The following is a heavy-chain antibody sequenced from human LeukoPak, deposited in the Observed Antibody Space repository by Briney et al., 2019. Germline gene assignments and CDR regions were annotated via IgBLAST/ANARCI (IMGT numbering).Heavy chain of an antibody. J-gene: IGHJ4*02. CDR2: ISYDGSNK. Sequence: GGSLRLSCAASGFNFSSYGMHWVRQAPGKGLEWVAVISYDGSNKYYADSVKGRFTISRDNSKNTLYLQMNSLRAEDTAVYYCAKEGPRYCSGGSCYYLDYWGQGTLVTVSS. CDR3: AKEGPRYCSGGSCYYLDY. D-gene: IGHD2-15*01. V-gene: IGHV3-30*18. CDR1: GFNFSSYG.